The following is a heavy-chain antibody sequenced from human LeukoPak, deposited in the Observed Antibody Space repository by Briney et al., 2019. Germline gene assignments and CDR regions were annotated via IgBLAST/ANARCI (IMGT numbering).Heavy chain of an antibody. V-gene: IGHV1-69*13. CDR3: ASEGRNQLRYFDRDYYYYMDV. Sequence: SVKVSCKASGGTFSSYAISWVRQAPGQGLEWMGGIIPIFGTANYAQKFQGRVTITADESTSTAYMELSSLRSEDTAVYYCASEGRNQLRYFDRDYYYYMDVWGKGTTVTISS. CDR1: GGTFSSYA. J-gene: IGHJ6*03. D-gene: IGHD3-9*01. CDR2: IIPIFGTA.